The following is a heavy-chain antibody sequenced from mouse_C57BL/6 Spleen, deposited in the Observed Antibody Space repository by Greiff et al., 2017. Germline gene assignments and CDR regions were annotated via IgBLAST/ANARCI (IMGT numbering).Heavy chain of an antibody. CDR1: GFPFSDYG. CDR3: ATYGSSFWDFDV. V-gene: IGHV5-17*01. CDR2: ISSGSSTI. Sequence: EVQRVESVGGLVKPGGSLKLSCAASGFPFSDYGMHWVRQAPEKGLEWVAYISSGSSTIYYADTVQGRFTISRDNAKNTLFLQMTSLRSEDTAMYYCATYGSSFWDFDVWGTGTTVTVSS. D-gene: IGHD1-1*01. J-gene: IGHJ1*03.